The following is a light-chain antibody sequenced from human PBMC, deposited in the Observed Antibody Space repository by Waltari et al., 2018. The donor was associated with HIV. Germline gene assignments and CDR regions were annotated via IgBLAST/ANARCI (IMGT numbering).Light chain of an antibody. Sequence: DIVMTQSPDSLVVSLGERATINCQSSQPILYSSNNKNYLARYQEKPGQPPKRLIYWASTRESGVPYRFSGRGSGSDFTLTSSSLQAEDVAVYYCQQYYDTPQTFGQGTKVEIK. V-gene: IGKV4-1*01. CDR2: WAS. CDR3: QQYYDTPQT. CDR1: QPILYSSNNKNY. J-gene: IGKJ1*01.